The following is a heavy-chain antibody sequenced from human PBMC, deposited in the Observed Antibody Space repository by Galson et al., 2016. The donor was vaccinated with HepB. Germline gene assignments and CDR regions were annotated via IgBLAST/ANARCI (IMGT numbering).Heavy chain of an antibody. J-gene: IGHJ4*02. CDR2: INPTGGST. CDR3: ARGSCSGCSCYNLDY. D-gene: IGHD2-15*01. Sequence: SVKVSCKASGYTFTSYYMDWVRQAPGQGLEWMGIINPTGGSTNYAQKFQGRVTMTSDTSTSTVYMELSSLTSEDTAVYYCARGSCSGCSCYNLDYWGQGTLVTVSS. CDR1: GYTFTSYY. V-gene: IGHV1-46*01.